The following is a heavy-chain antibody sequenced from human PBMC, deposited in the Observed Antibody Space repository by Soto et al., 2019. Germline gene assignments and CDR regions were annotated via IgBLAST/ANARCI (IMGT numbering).Heavy chain of an antibody. CDR3: VNGFSLDY. CDR1: GGSVSSANYY. V-gene: IGHV4-61*01. CDR2: VFYSGNT. Sequence: SETLSLTCTVSGGSVSSANYYWTWIRQPPGKGLEWIGYVFYSGNTNSNPSLKSRVSISVDTSRDQFSLKLRSVTAADTAVYFCVNGFSLDYWGQGILVTVSS. D-gene: IGHD2-8*01. J-gene: IGHJ4*02.